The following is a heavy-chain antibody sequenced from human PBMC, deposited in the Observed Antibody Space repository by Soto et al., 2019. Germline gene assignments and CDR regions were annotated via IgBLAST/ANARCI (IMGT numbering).Heavy chain of an antibody. D-gene: IGHD1-1*01. V-gene: IGHV1-46*01. CDR1: GYTVTTYY. Sequence: QVQLVQSGAEVKKPGASVKVSCKASGYTVTTYYMHWVQQAPGQGLEWLGVINPSGGSTTYAQKSQCRVTMTRDMSTSTVYMELSSLRSEDTAVYYCARGSSSTDRRVDFWGQGTLVTVSS. CDR2: INPSGGST. J-gene: IGHJ4*02. CDR3: ARGSSSTDRRVDF.